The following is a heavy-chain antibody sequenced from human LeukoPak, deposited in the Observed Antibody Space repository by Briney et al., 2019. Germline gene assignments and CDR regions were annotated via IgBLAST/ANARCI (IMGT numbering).Heavy chain of an antibody. CDR2: INGDGRRT. Sequence: AGGSLRLSCAASGFTFSSSWMHWVRQSPEKGLVWVARINGDGRRTSFADSVKGRFTISRDNAKSTVYLQMNSLSAEDSAVYYCARGDTAMAPIDYWGQGTLVTVSS. D-gene: IGHD5-18*01. J-gene: IGHJ4*02. V-gene: IGHV3-74*01. CDR3: ARGDTAMAPIDY. CDR1: GFTFSSSW.